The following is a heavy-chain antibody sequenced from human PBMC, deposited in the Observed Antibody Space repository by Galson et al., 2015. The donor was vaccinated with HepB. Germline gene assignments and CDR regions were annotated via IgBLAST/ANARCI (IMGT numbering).Heavy chain of an antibody. Sequence: SVKVSCKASGYTFTSYGISWVRQAPGQGLEWMGWISAYNGNTNYAQKLQGRVTMTTDTSTSTAYMELRSLRSDDTAVYYCARGKKAYYYDSSGYYYFDYLGQGTLVTVSS. CDR2: ISAYNGNT. D-gene: IGHD3-22*01. J-gene: IGHJ4*02. V-gene: IGHV1-18*04. CDR3: ARGKKAYYYDSSGYYYFDY. CDR1: GYTFTSYG.